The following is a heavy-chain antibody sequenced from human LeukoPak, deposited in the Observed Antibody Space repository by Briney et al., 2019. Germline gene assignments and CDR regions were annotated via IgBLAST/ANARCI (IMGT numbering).Heavy chain of an antibody. CDR2: ISGSGDTT. CDR1: GFIFSNYA. CDR3: AREVDYGMDV. Sequence: GGSLRLSCAASGFIFSNYAMTWVRQAPGKGLEWVSVISGSGDTTYYGDSVKGRFTISRDNSENTLFLQMNSLRDEDTAVYYCAREVDYGMDVWGKGTTAIVSS. D-gene: IGHD1-26*01. V-gene: IGHV3-23*01. J-gene: IGHJ6*04.